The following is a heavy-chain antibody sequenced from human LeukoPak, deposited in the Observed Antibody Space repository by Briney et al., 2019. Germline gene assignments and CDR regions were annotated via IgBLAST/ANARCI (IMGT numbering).Heavy chain of an antibody. V-gene: IGHV3-30*04. D-gene: IGHD2-15*01. CDR1: GFTFSSYA. J-gene: IGHJ4*02. CDR3: AKDSDPVVAATRGTFDY. CDR2: ISYDGSNK. Sequence: GGSLRLSCAASGFTFSSYAMHWVRQAPGKGLEWVAVISYDGSNKYYADSVKGRFTISRDNSKNTLYLQMNSLRAEDTALYYCAKDSDPVVAATRGTFDYWGQGTLVTVSS.